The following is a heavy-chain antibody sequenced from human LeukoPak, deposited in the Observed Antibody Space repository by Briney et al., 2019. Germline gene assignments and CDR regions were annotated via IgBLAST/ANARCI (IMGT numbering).Heavy chain of an antibody. D-gene: IGHD3-16*02. CDR1: GYTFTGYY. V-gene: IGHV1-2*06. CDR3: ALGGVIYFYYYYYMDV. Sequence: ASVKVSCKASGYTFTGYYMQWVRQAPGQGLEWMGRINPNSGGTNYAQKFQGRVTMTRDTSISTAYMELSRLRSDDTAVYYCALGGVIYFYYYYYMDVWGKGTTVTVSS. CDR2: INPNSGGT. J-gene: IGHJ6*03.